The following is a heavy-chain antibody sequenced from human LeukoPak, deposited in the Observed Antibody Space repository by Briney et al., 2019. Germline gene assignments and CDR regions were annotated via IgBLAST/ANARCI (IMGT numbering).Heavy chain of an antibody. CDR2: INPDGSER. J-gene: IGHJ6*02. CDR1: GFTFSSYA. CDR3: TRDLAAVPGPRMDV. V-gene: IGHV3-7*03. Sequence: GGSLRLSCAASGFTFSSYAMSWVRQAPGKGLEWVALINPDGSERYYVDSVKGRFTISRDNARNSLYLQMDSLRDDDTAMYFCTRDLAAVPGPRMDVWGQGTTVTVSS. D-gene: IGHD6-19*01.